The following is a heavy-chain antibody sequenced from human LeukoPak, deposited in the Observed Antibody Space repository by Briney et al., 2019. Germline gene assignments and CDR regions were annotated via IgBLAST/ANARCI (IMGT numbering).Heavy chain of an antibody. CDR3: ARGAITIIGGVIYWGYYMDV. J-gene: IGHJ6*03. CDR2: XSSSSSYI. D-gene: IGHD3-3*01. CDR1: GFTFSSXX. Sequence: ASGFTFSSXXXXXVRQXPGKXXXXXSXXSSSSSYIYYADSVKGRFTISRDNAKNSLYLQMNSLRPEDTAVYYCARGAITIIGGVIYWGYYMDVWGKGTTVTVSS. V-gene: IGHV3-21*01.